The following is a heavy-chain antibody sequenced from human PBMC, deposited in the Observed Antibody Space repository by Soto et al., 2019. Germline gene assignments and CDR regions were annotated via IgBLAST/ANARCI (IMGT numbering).Heavy chain of an antibody. J-gene: IGHJ4*02. CDR2: ISGSGDRA. Sequence: EVQLLESGGGLIQPGGSLRLSCGASGFTFSNYGMTWVRQAPGKGLEWVSTISGSGDRAFYADPVKVRFTISRDNSKNTLYLQMNSLSAEDTAMYYCAKEMIASTLADFFDYWGQGILVTVSS. CDR3: AKEMIASTLADFFDY. D-gene: IGHD2-21*01. CDR1: GFTFSNYG. V-gene: IGHV3-23*01.